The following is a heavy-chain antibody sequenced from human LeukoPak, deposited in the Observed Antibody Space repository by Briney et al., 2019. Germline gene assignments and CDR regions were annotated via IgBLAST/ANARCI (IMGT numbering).Heavy chain of an antibody. CDR1: GFTFSSYA. CDR2: ISGSGGST. CDR3: AKDYGDPTYYFDY. V-gene: IGHV3-23*01. J-gene: IGHJ4*02. D-gene: IGHD4-17*01. Sequence: GGSLTLPCAASGFTFSSYAMSWVRQAPGKGLEWVSGISGSGGSTYYADSVKGRFTISRDNSKNTLYLQMNSLRAEDTAVYYCAKDYGDPTYYFDYWGQGTLVTVSS.